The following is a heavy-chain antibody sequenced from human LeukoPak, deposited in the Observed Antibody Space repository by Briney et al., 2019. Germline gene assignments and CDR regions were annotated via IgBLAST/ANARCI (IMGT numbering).Heavy chain of an antibody. Sequence: PGGSLRLSCAASGFTFSTYTVTWVRQPPGKGLEWVSSIVDDGTTIYTDSVKGRFTVSRDNSKDTLYLQMDSLRVEDTAVYFCARGAGARRVDWFDPWGQGTLVTVSS. CDR3: ARGAGARRVDWFDP. V-gene: IGHV3-23*01. D-gene: IGHD1-26*01. CDR1: GFTFSTYT. J-gene: IGHJ5*02. CDR2: IVDDGTT.